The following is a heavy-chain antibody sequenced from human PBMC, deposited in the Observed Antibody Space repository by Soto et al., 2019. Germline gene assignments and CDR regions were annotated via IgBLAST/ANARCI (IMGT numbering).Heavy chain of an antibody. CDR1: GFTFSSYS. J-gene: IGHJ6*03. CDR2: ISSSSSYI. Sequence: PGGSLRLSCAASGFTFSSYSMNWVRQAPGKGLEWVSSISSSSSYIYYADSVKGRFTISRDNAKNSLYLQMNSLRAEDTAVYYWARDDGEYQSSDYYYYMDVWGKGTTVTVSS. D-gene: IGHD2-2*01. V-gene: IGHV3-21*01. CDR3: ARDDGEYQSSDYYYYMDV.